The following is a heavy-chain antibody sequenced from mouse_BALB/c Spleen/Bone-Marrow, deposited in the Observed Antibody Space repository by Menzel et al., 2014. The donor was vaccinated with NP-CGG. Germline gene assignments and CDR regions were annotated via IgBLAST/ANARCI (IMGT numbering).Heavy chain of an antibody. CDR1: GFDFSRYW. J-gene: IGHJ3*01. V-gene: IGHV4-1*02. D-gene: IGHD2-1*01. CDR3: ARLGNYGWFAY. CDR2: INPDSSTI. Sequence: EVKLLESGGGLVQPGGSLKLSCAASGFDFSRYWMSWVRQAPGKGLEWIGEINPDSSTINYTPSLKDKFIISRDNAKNTLYVQMSKVRSEDTALYYCARLGNYGWFAYWGQGTLVTVSA.